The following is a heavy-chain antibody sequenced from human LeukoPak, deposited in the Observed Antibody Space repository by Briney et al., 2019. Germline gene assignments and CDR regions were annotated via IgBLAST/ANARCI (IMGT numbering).Heavy chain of an antibody. J-gene: IGHJ4*02. CDR2: IYYSGST. Sequence: SETLSLTCTVSGGSISSSSYYWGWIRQPPGKGLEWIGSIYYSGSTYYNPSLKSRVTISVDTSKNQFSLKLSSVTAADTAVYYCARSAAATRRSRAKNFDYWGQGTLVTVSS. CDR1: GGSISSSSYY. D-gene: IGHD6-13*01. CDR3: ARSAAATRRSRAKNFDY. V-gene: IGHV4-39*07.